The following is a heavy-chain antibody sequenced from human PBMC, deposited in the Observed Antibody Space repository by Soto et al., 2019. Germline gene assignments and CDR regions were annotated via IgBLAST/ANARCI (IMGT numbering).Heavy chain of an antibody. J-gene: IGHJ4*02. Sequence: LQLQESGPGLVKPSETLSLTCTVFGDSIRNTNYYWAWIRQPPGKGLEWIVSRYDDGSTFYNPSLKGRISVFIDTSKKQFSLKMMSVTAADKAVYYCARGIYEGSSGYDLDVWGQGNLVTVSS. V-gene: IGHV4-39*01. CDR2: RYDDGST. CDR1: GDSIRNTNYY. CDR3: ARGIYEGSSGYDLDV. D-gene: IGHD3-22*01.